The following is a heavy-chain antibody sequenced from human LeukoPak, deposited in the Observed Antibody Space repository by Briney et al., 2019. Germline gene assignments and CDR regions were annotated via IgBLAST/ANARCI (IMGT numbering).Heavy chain of an antibody. CDR2: ISGSGGST. CDR3: AKVYCSGGSCYPVGRYFDY. J-gene: IGHJ4*02. CDR1: VFTFSSDA. Sequence: GGSLRLPCAASVFTFSSDAMSWVRQAPGKGLEWVSAISGSGGSTYYADSVKGRFTISRDNSKNTLYLQMNSLRAEDTAVYYCAKVYCSGGSCYPVGRYFDYWGQGTLVTVSS. V-gene: IGHV3-23*01. D-gene: IGHD2-15*01.